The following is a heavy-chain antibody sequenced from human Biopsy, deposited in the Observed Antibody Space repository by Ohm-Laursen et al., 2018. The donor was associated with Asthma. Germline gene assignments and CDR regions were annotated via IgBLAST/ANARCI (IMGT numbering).Heavy chain of an antibody. Sequence: SLRLSCAALGFAVSRDHMFWVRQAPGKGLEWISYISSSGSSILYADSVKGRFTISRDNAKNSLHLQMNSLRAEDTAIYYCARDIAFGGVHDFWGQGTLVAVSS. CDR2: ISSSGSSI. CDR3: ARDIAFGGVHDF. CDR1: GFAVSRDH. D-gene: IGHD3-16*01. J-gene: IGHJ4*02. V-gene: IGHV3-11*01.